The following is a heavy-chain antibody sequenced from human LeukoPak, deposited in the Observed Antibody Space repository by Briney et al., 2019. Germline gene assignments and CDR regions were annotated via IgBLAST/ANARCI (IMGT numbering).Heavy chain of an antibody. CDR2: ISGRSNYI. J-gene: IGHJ5*02. Sequence: GGSLRLSCAASGFTFSSYSMNWVRQAPGKGLEWVSFISGRSNYIYYADSVRGRFTISRDNAKNSLYLQMNSLRAEDTAVYYCARDLGHRSSSWYHPWGQGTLVTVSS. V-gene: IGHV3-21*01. D-gene: IGHD6-13*01. CDR1: GFTFSSYS. CDR3: ARDLGHRSSSWYHP.